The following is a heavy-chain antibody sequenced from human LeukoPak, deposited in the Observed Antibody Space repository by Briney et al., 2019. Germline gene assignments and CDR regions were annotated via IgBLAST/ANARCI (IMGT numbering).Heavy chain of an antibody. CDR2: ISSSSSYI. CDR3: ARDLTAVGIDY. J-gene: IGHJ4*02. V-gene: IGHV3-21*01. Sequence: GGSLRLSRAASGFTFSSYSMNWVRQAPGKGLEWVSSISSSSSYIYYADSVKGRLTISRDNAKNSLYLQMNSLRAEDTAVYYCARDLTAVGIDYWGQGTLVTVSS. CDR1: GFTFSSYS. D-gene: IGHD6-19*01.